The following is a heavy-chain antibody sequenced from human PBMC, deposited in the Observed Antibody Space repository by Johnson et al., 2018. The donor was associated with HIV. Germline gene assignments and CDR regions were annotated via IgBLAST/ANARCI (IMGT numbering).Heavy chain of an antibody. CDR2: IRYDGSNK. CDR1: GFTFSSYG. V-gene: IGHV3-30*02. Sequence: QMQLVESGGGVVQPGGSLRLSCAASGFTFSSYGIHWVRQAPGKGLEWVSFIRYDGSNKYYADSVKGRFTISRDNSKNTLYLQMNSLRAEDTAVYYCARGYGVYATSFDVWGQGTVVAVSS. CDR3: ARGYGVYATSFDV. J-gene: IGHJ3*01. D-gene: IGHD5/OR15-5a*01.